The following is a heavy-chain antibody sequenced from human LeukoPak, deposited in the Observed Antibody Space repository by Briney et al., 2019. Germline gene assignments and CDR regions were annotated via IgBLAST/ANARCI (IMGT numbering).Heavy chain of an antibody. J-gene: IGHJ3*02. CDR2: IYHSGST. V-gene: IGHV4-30-2*01. Sequence: SETLSLTCAVSGGSISSGGYSWSWIRRPPGKGLEWIGYIYHSGSTYYNPSLKSRVTISVDRSKNQFSLKLSSVTAADTAVYYCARSRGQLPNAFDIWGRGTMVTVSS. D-gene: IGHD2-2*01. CDR1: GGSISSGGYS. CDR3: ARSRGQLPNAFDI.